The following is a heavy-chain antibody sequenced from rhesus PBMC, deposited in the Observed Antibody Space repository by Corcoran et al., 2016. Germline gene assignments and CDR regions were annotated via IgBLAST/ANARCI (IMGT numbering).Heavy chain of an antibody. CDR3: ARDMAAGPLDS. Sequence: QVQLQESGPGLVKPSETLSLTCTVSGASIRSNWWIWTRSPPGKGLGWMGEINSNRGSTNYNPSLKSRVTISKDASKNQFSLKLSSVTAADTAVYYCARDMAAGPLDSWGQGVVVTVSS. V-gene: IGHV4-80*01. J-gene: IGHJ6*01. CDR2: INSNRGST. D-gene: IGHD6-13*01. CDR1: GASIRSNW.